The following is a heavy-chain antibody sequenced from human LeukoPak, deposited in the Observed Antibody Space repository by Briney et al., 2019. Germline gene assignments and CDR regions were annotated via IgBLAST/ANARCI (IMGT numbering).Heavy chain of an antibody. D-gene: IGHD3-10*01. CDR2: IIPILGIA. CDR1: GGTFSSYA. CDR3: GGFGELSGGVEYNSFDP. Sequence: VASVKVSCKASGGTFSSYAISWVRQAPGQGLEWMGRIIPILGIANYAQKFQGRVTITADKSTSTAYMELSSLRSEDTAVYYCGGFGELSGGVEYNSFDPWGQGTLVTVSS. J-gene: IGHJ5*02. V-gene: IGHV1-69*10.